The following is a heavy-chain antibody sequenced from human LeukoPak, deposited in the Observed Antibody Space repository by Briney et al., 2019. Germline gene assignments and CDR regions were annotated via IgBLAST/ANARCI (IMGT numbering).Heavy chain of an antibody. J-gene: IGHJ4*02. V-gene: IGHV4-38-2*02. CDR3: ARDTKAFDY. CDR1: GYSISSGYY. Sequence: PSETLSLTCTVSGYSISSGYYWGWIRQPPGKGLEWIGSIYHSGSTYYNPSLKSRVTISVDTSKSQFSLKLSSVTAADTAVYYCARDTKAFDYWGQGTLVTVSS. CDR2: IYHSGST.